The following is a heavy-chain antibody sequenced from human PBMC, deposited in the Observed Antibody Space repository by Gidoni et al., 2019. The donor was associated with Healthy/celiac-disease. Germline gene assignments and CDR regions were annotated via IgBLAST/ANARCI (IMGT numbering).Heavy chain of an antibody. Sequence: EVQLVESGGGLVQPGGSLRLSCAASGFTVSSIYMSWVSQAPGKGLEWVSVIYSGCSTYYADSVKGRFTSSRDNSKNTLYLQMNSLRAEYTAVYYCARYDGSGYFNFDYWGQGTLVTVSS. CDR2: IYSGCST. CDR3: ARYDGSGYFNFDY. D-gene: IGHD3-22*01. J-gene: IGHJ4*02. CDR1: GFTVSSIY. V-gene: IGHV3-66*01.